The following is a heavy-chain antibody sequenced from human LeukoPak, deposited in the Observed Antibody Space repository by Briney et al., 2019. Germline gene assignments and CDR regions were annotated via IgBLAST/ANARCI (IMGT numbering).Heavy chain of an antibody. D-gene: IGHD5-12*01. J-gene: IGHJ4*02. Sequence: SETLSLTCAVSGYSISSGYYWGWRRRHPGKGVEWIGKIYNSGSTYYNPSLKRRETISGDTTKKKFSLNLSSLTAADTAVYYCATYRYSCYDSGFYYWGRGTLVTVSS. CDR2: IYNSGST. CDR3: ATYRYSCYDSGFYY. CDR1: GYSISSGYY. V-gene: IGHV4-38-2*01.